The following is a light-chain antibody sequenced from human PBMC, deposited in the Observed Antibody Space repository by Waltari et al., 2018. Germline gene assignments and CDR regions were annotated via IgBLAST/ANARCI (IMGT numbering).Light chain of an antibody. V-gene: IGKV1-39*01. CDR1: HSITMY. CDR3: QQTYSSPR. CDR2: AAS. J-gene: IGKJ3*01. Sequence: DIQMTQSPSSLSASVGDRVPITCRASHSITMYLNWYQQKAGKAPKLLIYAASILQSGVPSRFSGSGSGTDFTLTISNLQPEDFATYFCQQTYSSPRFGPGTKVDFK.